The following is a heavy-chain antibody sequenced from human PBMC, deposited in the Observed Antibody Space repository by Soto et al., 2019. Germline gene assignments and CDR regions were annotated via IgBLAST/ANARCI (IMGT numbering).Heavy chain of an antibody. CDR1: GYTFTGYY. CDR3: ARGVNYYYDSSPDDFDI. Sequence: GASVKVSCKASGYTFTGYYMHWVRQAPGQGLEWMGWINPNSGGTNYAQKFQGWVTMTRDTSISTAYMELSRLRSDDTAVYYCARGVNYYYDSSPDDFDIWGQGTTVTVSS. CDR2: INPNSGGT. J-gene: IGHJ3*02. D-gene: IGHD3-22*01. V-gene: IGHV1-2*04.